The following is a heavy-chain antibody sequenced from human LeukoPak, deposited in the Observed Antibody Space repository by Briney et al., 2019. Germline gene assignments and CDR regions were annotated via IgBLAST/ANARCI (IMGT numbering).Heavy chain of an antibody. CDR1: GFTFDDYG. CDR3: AKGHGSSWSILDV. Sequence: GGSLRLSCAASGFTFDDYGMNWVRQAPGKGLEWVSGINWNGDSTGYADSVKGRFTISRDNAKNSLYLQMNSLRAEDTAIYYCAKGHGSSWSILDVWGKGTTVTISS. CDR2: INWNGDST. J-gene: IGHJ6*04. V-gene: IGHV3-20*04. D-gene: IGHD6-13*01.